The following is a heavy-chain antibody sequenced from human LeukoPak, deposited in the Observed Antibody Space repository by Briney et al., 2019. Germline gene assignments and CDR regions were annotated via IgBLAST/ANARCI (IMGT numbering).Heavy chain of an antibody. CDR1: GGSFSGYY. J-gene: IGHJ4*02. V-gene: IGHV4-34*01. CDR2: INHSGST. Sequence: PSETLSLNCAVYGGSFSGYYWSWIRQPPGKGLEWIGEINHSGSTNYNPSLKSRVTISVDTSKNQFSLKLSSVTAADTAVYYCASAFNPPRTYYYDSSGYPLAYWGQGTLVTVSS. D-gene: IGHD3-22*01. CDR3: ASAFNPPRTYYYDSSGYPLAY.